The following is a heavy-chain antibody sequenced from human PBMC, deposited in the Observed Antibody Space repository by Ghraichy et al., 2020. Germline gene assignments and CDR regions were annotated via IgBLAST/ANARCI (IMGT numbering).Heavy chain of an antibody. D-gene: IGHD6-19*01. Sequence: SETLSLTCAVSGYSISSGYYWGWLRQPPGKGLEWVGSIYHSGTTYYNPSLKSRVTISVDTSKNQFSLRLSSVTAADTAVYYCVREDGIAVTGDHWYFDLWGRGTLVTVSS. CDR2: IYHSGTT. V-gene: IGHV4-38-2*02. J-gene: IGHJ2*01. CDR1: GYSISSGYY. CDR3: VREDGIAVTGDHWYFDL.